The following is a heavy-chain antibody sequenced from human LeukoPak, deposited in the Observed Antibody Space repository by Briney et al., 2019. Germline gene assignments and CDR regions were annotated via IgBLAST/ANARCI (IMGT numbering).Heavy chain of an antibody. J-gene: IGHJ4*02. CDR1: GFTFSNYG. Sequence: GRSLRPSCAASGFTFSNYGIRWVRQAPGKGLEWVAVISYDEDSEYYADSVKGRFTISRDNSKNTLYLQMNSLRAEDTAVYYCARKGLRLLDWLSEYFFDYWGQGNLVTVSS. CDR3: ARKGLRLLDWLSEYFFDY. D-gene: IGHD3-3*01. CDR2: ISYDEDSE. V-gene: IGHV3-30*03.